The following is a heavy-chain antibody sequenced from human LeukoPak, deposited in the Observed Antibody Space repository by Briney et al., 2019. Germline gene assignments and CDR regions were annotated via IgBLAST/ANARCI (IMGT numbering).Heavy chain of an antibody. CDR2: IRYDGSNK. CDR1: GFTFSSYG. Sequence: GGSLRLSCAASGFTFSSYGMHWVRQAPGKGLEWVAFIRYDGSNKYYADSVKGRFTISRDNSKNTLYLQMNGLRAEDTAVYYCARVDIVVVPAATPAHPYYYYNDVWGTGTTVTISS. J-gene: IGHJ6*03. D-gene: IGHD2-2*02. V-gene: IGHV3-30*02. CDR3: ARVDIVVVPAATPAHPYYYYNDV.